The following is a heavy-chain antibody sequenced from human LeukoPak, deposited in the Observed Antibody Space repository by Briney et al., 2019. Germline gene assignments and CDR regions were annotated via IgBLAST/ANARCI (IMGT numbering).Heavy chain of an antibody. CDR2: ISGDGGPT. CDR1: GFTFDDYA. V-gene: IGHV3-43*02. D-gene: IGHD2-21*02. Sequence: TGGSLRLSCAASGFTFDDYAMHWVRQAPGKGLEWVSLISGDGGPTYYADSVKGRFTISGDNAKNSLYLQMNSPRAEDTAVYYCARESFCGGDCYSGSTLGYWGQGTLVTVSS. J-gene: IGHJ4*02. CDR3: ARESFCGGDCYSGSTLGY.